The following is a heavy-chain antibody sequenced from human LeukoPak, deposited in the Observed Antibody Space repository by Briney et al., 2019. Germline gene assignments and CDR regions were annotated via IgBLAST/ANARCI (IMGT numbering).Heavy chain of an antibody. J-gene: IGHJ4*02. CDR3: ARGLNQYYFDS. D-gene: IGHD1-14*01. V-gene: IGHV4-59*12. CDR2: LYHSGST. CDR1: GGSISSYY. Sequence: SETLSLTCTVSGGSISSYYWSWIRQPPGKGLEWVGYLYHSGSTYYNPSLKSRVTISVDTSNNHFSLKLTSVTAADTALYYCARGLNQYYFDSWGQGILVTVSS.